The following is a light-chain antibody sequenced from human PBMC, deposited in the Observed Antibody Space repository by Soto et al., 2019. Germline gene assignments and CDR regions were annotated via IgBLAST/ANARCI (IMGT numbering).Light chain of an antibody. Sequence: EIVLTQSPATLSLSPGNRATLSRRASQSVSSYLAWYQQKPGQAPRLLIYDASTRATGIPARFSGSGSGTDFTLTITGLEPEDFAVYYCQQRSDWPSTFGGGTKVEIK. J-gene: IGKJ4*01. CDR2: DAS. CDR1: QSVSSY. V-gene: IGKV3-11*01. CDR3: QQRSDWPST.